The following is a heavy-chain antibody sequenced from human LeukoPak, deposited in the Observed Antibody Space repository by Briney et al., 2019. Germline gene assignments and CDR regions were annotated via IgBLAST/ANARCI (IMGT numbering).Heavy chain of an antibody. CDR2: ISSSSSYT. Sequence: GGSLRLSCAASGFTFSDYYMSWIRQAPGKGLEWVSYISSSSSYTNYANSVKGRFTISRDNAKNSLYLQMNSLRAEDTAVYYCARARYCSGGSCYSGSDYWGQGTLVTVSS. V-gene: IGHV3-11*06. J-gene: IGHJ4*02. CDR3: ARARYCSGGSCYSGSDY. CDR1: GFTFSDYY. D-gene: IGHD2-15*01.